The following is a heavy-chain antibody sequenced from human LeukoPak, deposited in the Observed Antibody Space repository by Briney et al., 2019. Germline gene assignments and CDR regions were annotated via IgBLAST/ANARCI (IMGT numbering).Heavy chain of an antibody. J-gene: IGHJ4*02. Sequence: PSETLSLTCAVYGGSFSGYYWSWIRQPPGKGLEWIGEINHSGSTNYNPSLKSRVTISVDTSKNQFSLKLSSVTAADTAVYYCARREVDTAMVFDYWGQGTLVTVSS. CDR3: ARREVDTAMVFDY. D-gene: IGHD5-18*01. V-gene: IGHV4-34*01. CDR1: GGSFSGYY. CDR2: INHSGST.